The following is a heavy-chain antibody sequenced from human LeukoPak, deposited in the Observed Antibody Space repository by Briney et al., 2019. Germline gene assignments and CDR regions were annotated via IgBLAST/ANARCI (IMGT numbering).Heavy chain of an antibody. J-gene: IGHJ4*02. CDR1: GYTFTGYY. V-gene: IGHV1-2*02. CDR3: GRGTYCSGGSCYSFDY. CDR2: FNPNSGDT. D-gene: IGHD2-15*01. Sequence: GASVMVSCKASGYTFTGYYMHWVRQAPGQGLEWMGWFNPNSGDTNYAQKFQGRVTMTRDTSISTAYMELGRLTSDDTAVYYCGRGTYCSGGSCYSFDYWGQGTLVTVSS.